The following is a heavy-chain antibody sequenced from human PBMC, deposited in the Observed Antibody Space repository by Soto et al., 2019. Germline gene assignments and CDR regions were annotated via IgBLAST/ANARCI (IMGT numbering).Heavy chain of an antibody. CDR3: AHIVVAGLGYYFDY. V-gene: IGHV2-5*02. CDR1: GFSLSSTRMA. J-gene: IGHJ4*02. D-gene: IGHD6-19*01. Sequence: QITLKESGPTLVKPTQTLTLTCTFSGFSLSSTRMAVGWLRQPPGKALEWLALIYWDDDKRYSPFLKSRLPITEDTSKDQVVLTMSTMDPVDTARYYCAHIVVAGLGYYFDYWGQGTLVTVSS. CDR2: IYWDDDK.